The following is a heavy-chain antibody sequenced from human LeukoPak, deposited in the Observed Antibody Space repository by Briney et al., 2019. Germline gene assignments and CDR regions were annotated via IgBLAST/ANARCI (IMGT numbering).Heavy chain of an antibody. CDR2: ISGSGGST. CDR1: GFTFSSYA. CDR3: AKDLTMIVVVSVDY. J-gene: IGHJ4*02. Sequence: GGSLRLSCAASGFTFSSYAMSWVRQAPGKGLEWVAAISGSGGSTYYADSVKGRFTISRDNSKNTLYLQMNSLRAEDTAVYYCAKDLTMIVVVSVDYWGQGTLVTVSS. D-gene: IGHD3-22*01. V-gene: IGHV3-23*01.